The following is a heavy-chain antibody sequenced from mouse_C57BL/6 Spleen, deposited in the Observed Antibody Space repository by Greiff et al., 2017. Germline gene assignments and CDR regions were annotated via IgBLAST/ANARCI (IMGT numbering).Heavy chain of an antibody. J-gene: IGHJ3*01. Sequence: EVKLEESGGGLVKPGGSLKLSCAASGFTFSSYAMSWVRQTPEKRLEWVATISDGGSYTYYPDNVKGRFTISRDNAKNNLYLQMSHLKSEDTAMYYCHLAWFAYWGQGTLVTVSA. CDR2: ISDGGSYT. CDR3: HLAWFAY. V-gene: IGHV5-4*03. CDR1: GFTFSSYA.